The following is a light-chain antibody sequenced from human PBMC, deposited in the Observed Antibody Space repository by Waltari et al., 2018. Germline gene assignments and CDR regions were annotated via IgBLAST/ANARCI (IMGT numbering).Light chain of an antibody. V-gene: IGLV1-40*01. J-gene: IGLJ3*02. CDR2: DNN. CDR1: NSNIGAGYD. Sequence: QSVLTQPPSVSGAPGQRVTISCTGHNSNIGAGYDVHWFHQLPGTAPKLLIFDNNSPRYGVRNRFTDSKSGASAFLAIAALQPDDEAYYFCQCYDTHWGVFGGGTKRTV. CDR3: QCYDTHWGV.